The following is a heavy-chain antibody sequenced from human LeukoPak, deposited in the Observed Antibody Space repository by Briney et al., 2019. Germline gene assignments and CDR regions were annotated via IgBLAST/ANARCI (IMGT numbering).Heavy chain of an antibody. CDR2: IYYSGST. CDR3: ARRHGWVTYYDSSGYFDDAFDI. CDR1: GGSISSYY. D-gene: IGHD3-22*01. Sequence: SETLSLTCTVSGGSISSYYWSWIRQPPGKGLEGIGYIYYSGSTNYNPSLKSRVTISVDTSKNQFSLKVSSVTDADTAVYYCARRHGWVTYYDSSGYFDDAFDIWGQGTMVTVSS. J-gene: IGHJ3*02. V-gene: IGHV4-59*08.